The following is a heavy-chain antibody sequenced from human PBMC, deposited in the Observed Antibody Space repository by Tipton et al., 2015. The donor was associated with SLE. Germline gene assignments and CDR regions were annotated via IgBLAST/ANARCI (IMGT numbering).Heavy chain of an antibody. V-gene: IGHV3-73*01. CDR2: IRGKTNNYAT. CDR3: AYGPDSQDGFDI. D-gene: IGHD2-8*01. Sequence: SLRLSCAASEFTFGDSAIQWVRLASGKGLEWVARIRGKTNNYATAFAASVRGRFTISKDNSKKTLYLQMNSLRAEDMAVYYCAYGPDSQDGFDIWGQGTMVTVSS. J-gene: IGHJ3*02. CDR1: EFTFGDSA.